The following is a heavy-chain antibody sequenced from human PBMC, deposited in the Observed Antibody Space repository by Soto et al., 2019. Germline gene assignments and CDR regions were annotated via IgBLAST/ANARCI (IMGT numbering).Heavy chain of an antibody. V-gene: IGHV3-7*01. CDR2: ISPDGSSK. J-gene: IGHJ4*02. CDR1: GLTFNRQW. Sequence: RGSLRPSCVASGLTFNRQWMDWVSRTQRQWLEFVAKISPDGSSKDYVDSVKGRFTISRDNAKNSLYLQMNTLRAKDTAVYYCARGFRSPPDYWGQGTLVTVSS. CDR3: ARGFRSPPDY.